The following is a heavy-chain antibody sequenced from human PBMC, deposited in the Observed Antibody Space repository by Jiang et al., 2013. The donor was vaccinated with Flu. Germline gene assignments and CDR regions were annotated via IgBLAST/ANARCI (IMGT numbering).Heavy chain of an antibody. J-gene: IGHJ5*02. D-gene: IGHD2-2*01. Sequence: LEWIGYIYYSRSTNYNPSLKSRVTISVDTSKNQFSLKLSSVTAADTAVYYCARDSASSSSNWFDPWGQGTLVTVSS. V-gene: IGHV4-59*01. CDR2: IYYSRST. CDR3: ARDSASSSSNWFDP.